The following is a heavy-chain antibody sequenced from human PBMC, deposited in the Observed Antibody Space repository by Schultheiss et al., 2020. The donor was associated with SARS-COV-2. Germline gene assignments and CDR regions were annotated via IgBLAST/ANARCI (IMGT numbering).Heavy chain of an antibody. Sequence: SETLSLTCAVYGGSFSGHYWSWIRQHPGKGLEWIGYIYYSGSTYYNPSLKSRVTISVDTSKNQFSLKLSSVTAADTAVYYCATTELGYYYDSSGYYSGWGQGTLVTVSS. CDR2: IYYSGST. CDR3: ATTELGYYYDSSGYYSG. J-gene: IGHJ4*02. D-gene: IGHD3-22*01. V-gene: IGHV4-31*11. CDR1: GGSFSGHY.